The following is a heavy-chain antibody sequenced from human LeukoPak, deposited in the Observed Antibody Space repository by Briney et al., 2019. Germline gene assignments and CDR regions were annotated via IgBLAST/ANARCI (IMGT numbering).Heavy chain of an antibody. Sequence: GGSLRLSCAASGFTFSDHAMSWVRQAPGKGLEWVSTISTNGDSTYYADSVKGRFTISRDNAKNSLYLQMNSLRAEDTALYYCARVASNYDFDYWGQGTLVTVSS. V-gene: IGHV3-20*04. J-gene: IGHJ4*02. D-gene: IGHD4-11*01. CDR2: ISTNGDST. CDR3: ARVASNYDFDY. CDR1: GFTFSDHA.